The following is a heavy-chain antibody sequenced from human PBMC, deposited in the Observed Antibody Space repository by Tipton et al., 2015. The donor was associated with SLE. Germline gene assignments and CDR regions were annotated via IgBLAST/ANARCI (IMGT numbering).Heavy chain of an antibody. CDR1: GGSINGFY. CDR2: IYHSGTT. V-gene: IGHV4-59*12. J-gene: IGHJ4*02. CDR3: ASELLRDYFSAWGPDY. D-gene: IGHD6-19*01. Sequence: GLVKPSETLSLTCTVSGGSINGFYWSWIRQFPGKGLEWIGYIYHSGTTYYNPSLKSRVTLSVDKSKNQFSLNLRSVTVADTAVYYCASELLRDYFSAWGPDYWGQGTLVAVSS.